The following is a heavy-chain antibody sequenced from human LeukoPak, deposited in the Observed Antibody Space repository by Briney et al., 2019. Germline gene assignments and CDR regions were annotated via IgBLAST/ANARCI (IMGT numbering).Heavy chain of an antibody. V-gene: IGHV1-2*02. CDR2: INPFSGVA. D-gene: IGHD2-2*01. CDR1: GYTFADYN. Sequence: ASVKVSCKASGYTFADYNTHWVRQAPGQGLEWMGWINPFSGVANYAHKFQARVTMTRDTSISTAYMELSSLESEDTAVYYCARGGCSGTSCYAYDYWGQGTLVTVSS. J-gene: IGHJ4*02. CDR3: ARGGCSGTSCYAYDY.